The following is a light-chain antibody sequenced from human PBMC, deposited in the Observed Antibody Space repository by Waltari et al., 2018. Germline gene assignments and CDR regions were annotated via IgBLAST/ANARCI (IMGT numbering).Light chain of an antibody. J-gene: IGLJ2*01. CDR2: GNN. CDR3: QSFDNMLSGGVV. CDR1: TSNIGAGHE. Sequence: QSVLTQPPSVSGTPGQRVTISCSGSTSNIGAGHEVPWYHHLPGTAPKLLIYGNNNRPSGVPDRFSGSKSGTSASLAITGLQADDEADYFCQSFDNMLSGGVVFGGGTKLAVL. V-gene: IGLV1-40*01.